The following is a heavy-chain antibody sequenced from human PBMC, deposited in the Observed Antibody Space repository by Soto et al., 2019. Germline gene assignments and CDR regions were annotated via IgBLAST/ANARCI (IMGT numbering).Heavy chain of an antibody. V-gene: IGHV3-13*05. Sequence: EVQLVESGGGLVQPGGSLRLSCEASGFTFRNYDMHWVRQGTGKGLEWVSGISAAGDPDYADSVEGRFTISRANAQNSFFLQMHSLRVGDTAVYYCARTDRDFYGLDVWGQGTTVIVSS. CDR3: ARTDRDFYGLDV. CDR1: GFTFRNYD. CDR2: ISAAGDP. J-gene: IGHJ6*02.